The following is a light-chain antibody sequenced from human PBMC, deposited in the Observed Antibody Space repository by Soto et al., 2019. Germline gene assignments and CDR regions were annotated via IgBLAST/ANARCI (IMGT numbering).Light chain of an antibody. CDR1: SGSVSTNHY. CDR3: VLFIGSGISM. V-gene: IGLV8-61*01. Sequence: QTVVTQEPSFSVSPGGTVTLTCGLSSGSVSTNHYPTWYEHTPGQAPRTLVYSTNTRSSGVPDRFSGSILGNKAALTITGAQADDESVYYCVLFIGSGISMFGGGTKLTVL. J-gene: IGLJ3*02. CDR2: STN.